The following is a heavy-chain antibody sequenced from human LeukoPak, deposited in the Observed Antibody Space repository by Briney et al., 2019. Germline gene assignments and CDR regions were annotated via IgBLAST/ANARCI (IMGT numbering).Heavy chain of an antibody. CDR2: ISGSGVI. Sequence: SQTLSLTCTVSGDSFSSGSHSWSWIRQSAGMGLEWIGRISGSGVITYNPSLKSRVILSLDTSNNHFSLKLISVTAADTAVYYCARDSGATGEVKFDPWGQGMLSPSPQ. CDR3: ARDSGATGEVKFDP. J-gene: IGHJ5*02. CDR1: GDSFSSGSHS. D-gene: IGHD3-16*01. V-gene: IGHV4-61*02.